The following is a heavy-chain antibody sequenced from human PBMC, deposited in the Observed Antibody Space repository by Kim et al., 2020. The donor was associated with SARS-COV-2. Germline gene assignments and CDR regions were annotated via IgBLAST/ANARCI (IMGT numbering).Heavy chain of an antibody. Sequence: GGSLRLSCVASGFIFNDYPMNWVRQAPGGGLEWLSYINSAGGNIFYADSVKGRFTISRDNAKNSLYLQMSSLRDEDTALYYCAKGDSGGWYMTDWGQGTLVAVSS. D-gene: IGHD6-19*01. CDR1: GFIFNDYP. J-gene: IGHJ4*02. V-gene: IGHV3-48*03. CDR3: AKGDSGGWYMTD. CDR2: INSAGGNI.